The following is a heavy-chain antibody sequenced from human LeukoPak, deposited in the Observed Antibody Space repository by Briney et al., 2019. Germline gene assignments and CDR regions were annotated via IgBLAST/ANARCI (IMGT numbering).Heavy chain of an antibody. V-gene: IGHV4-34*01. Sequence: SETLTLTCAVYGGSFSGYYWSWIRQPPGKGLEWIGEINHSGSTNYNPSLKSRVTISVDTSKNQFSLKLSSVTAADTAVYYCARGNLPGVERYNWFDPWGQGTLVTVSS. D-gene: IGHD3-3*01. J-gene: IGHJ5*02. CDR3: ARGNLPGVERYNWFDP. CDR2: INHSGST. CDR1: GGSFSGYY.